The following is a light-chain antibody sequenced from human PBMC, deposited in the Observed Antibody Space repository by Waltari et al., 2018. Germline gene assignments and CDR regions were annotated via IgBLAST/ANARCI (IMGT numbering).Light chain of an antibody. CDR3: HQRSNWPLT. CDR2: DAS. V-gene: IGKV3-11*01. Sequence: EVVLTQSPATLSLSPGDRATLSCRASQSVTTDLAWYQQRRGQAPRLLIYDASARATGIPARFSGSGSGTDFTLTISGLEPEDFAVYYCHQRSNWPLTFGPGTKVDFK. CDR1: QSVTTD. J-gene: IGKJ3*01.